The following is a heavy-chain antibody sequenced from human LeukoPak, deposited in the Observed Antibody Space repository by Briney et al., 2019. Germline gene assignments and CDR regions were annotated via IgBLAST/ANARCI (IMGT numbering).Heavy chain of an antibody. J-gene: IGHJ5*01. V-gene: IGHV3-21*01. CDR1: GVTFSSDT. Sequence: AGGALRVSCATSGVTFSSDTMSWGRQAPGKGLEWVSSISSGIGYINYADSVKGRFTISRDNAENSVFLQMSSLRVDDTDLYYCVRGWFDFWGQGTPVTVSS. CDR3: VRGWFDF. CDR2: ISSGIGYI.